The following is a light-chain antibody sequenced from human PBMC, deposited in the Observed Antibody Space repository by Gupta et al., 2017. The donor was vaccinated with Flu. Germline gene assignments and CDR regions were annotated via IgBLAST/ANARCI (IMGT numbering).Light chain of an antibody. Sequence: SYALTQPSSVSVPPGQTARITCSGAVLAKKYARWFQQKPGQAPVLVIYKDSERPSGIPERFSGSSSGTTVTLTISGAQVEDEADYYCYSAADNNLVFGGGTKLTVL. CDR2: KDS. J-gene: IGLJ3*02. CDR3: YSAADNNLV. CDR1: VLAKKY. V-gene: IGLV3-27*01.